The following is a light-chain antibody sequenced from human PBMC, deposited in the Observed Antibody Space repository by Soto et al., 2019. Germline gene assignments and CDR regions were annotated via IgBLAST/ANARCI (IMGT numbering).Light chain of an antibody. V-gene: IGLV2-23*01. CDR2: EAT. CDR3: CSYVGTNTLV. CDR1: SSNIGYNA. J-gene: IGLJ2*01. Sequence: QSVLTQPPSASGTPGQRVTLSCSGSSSNIGYNAVNWYQQHPGKAPQLMIYEATKRASGVSNRFSGSKSGNTASLTISGLQTEDEADYYCCSYVGTNTLVFGGGTKLTVL.